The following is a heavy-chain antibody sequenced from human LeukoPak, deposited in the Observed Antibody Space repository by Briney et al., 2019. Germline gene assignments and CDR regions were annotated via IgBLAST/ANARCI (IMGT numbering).Heavy chain of an antibody. D-gene: IGHD1-26*01. Sequence: SETLSLTCAVSGGSISSYYWSWIRQPPGKGLEWIGYIYYSGSTNYNPSLKSRVTISVDTSKNQFSLKLSSVTAADTAVYYCARTTLYYFDYWGQGTLVTVSS. J-gene: IGHJ4*02. CDR2: IYYSGST. CDR1: GGSISSYY. CDR3: ARTTLYYFDY. V-gene: IGHV4-59*01.